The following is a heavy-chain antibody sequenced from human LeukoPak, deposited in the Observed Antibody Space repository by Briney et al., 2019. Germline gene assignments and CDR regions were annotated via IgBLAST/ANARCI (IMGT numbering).Heavy chain of an antibody. J-gene: IGHJ4*02. CDR1: GFTFSSYA. CDR2: ISYDGGNK. CDR3: ARASYNWNYVDY. D-gene: IGHD1-20*01. Sequence: GGSLRLSCAASGFTFSSYAMHWVRQAPGKGLEWVAVISYDGGNKYYADSVEGRFTISRDNSKNTLYLQMNSLRAEDTAVYYCARASYNWNYVDYWGQGTLVTVSS. V-gene: IGHV3-30-3*01.